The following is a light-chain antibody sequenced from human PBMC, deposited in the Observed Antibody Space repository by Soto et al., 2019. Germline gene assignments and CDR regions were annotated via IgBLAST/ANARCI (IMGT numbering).Light chain of an antibody. V-gene: IGLV1-44*01. CDR2: SHN. CDR3: AAWDDSLNGGV. Sequence: QSVLTQPPSASGTPGQRVTISCSGSSSNIGGYTVNWYQQLPGTAPKLLIYSHNQRPSGVPDRFSGSKSGTSASLAISGLQSGDEADYYCAAWDDSLNGGVFGGGTKLTVL. J-gene: IGLJ3*02. CDR1: SSNIGGYT.